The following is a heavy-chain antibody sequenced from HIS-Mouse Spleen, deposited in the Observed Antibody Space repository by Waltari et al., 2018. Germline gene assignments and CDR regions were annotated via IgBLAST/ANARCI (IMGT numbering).Heavy chain of an antibody. V-gene: IGHV4-59*08. D-gene: IGHD7-27*01. J-gene: IGHJ5*02. CDR1: GGSISSYY. CDR2: FYYSGST. CDR3: ASFLGRGNWFDT. Sequence: QVQLQESGPGLVKPSETLSLTCTVSGGSISSYYWSWIRQPPGKGLGWIGYFYYSGSTTSNPSRRGRVTISVDTSKNRFSLKLSSVTAADTAVYYCASFLGRGNWFDTWGQGTLVTVSS.